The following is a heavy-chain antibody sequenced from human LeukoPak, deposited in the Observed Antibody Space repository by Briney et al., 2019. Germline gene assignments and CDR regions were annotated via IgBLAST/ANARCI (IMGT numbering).Heavy chain of an antibody. V-gene: IGHV3-23*01. J-gene: IGHJ4*02. CDR1: GFSFSTYD. D-gene: IGHD2/OR15-2a*01. CDR3: ARGGYFSFDY. Sequence: PGGSLRLSCVTSGFSFSTYDMSWVRQAPGKGLEWVSGITANTRGSITYYADSVKGRFTISRDSSKDTLYLQMNSLRAEDTAVYFCARGGYFSFDYWGQRTLVTVSS. CDR2: ITANTRGSIT.